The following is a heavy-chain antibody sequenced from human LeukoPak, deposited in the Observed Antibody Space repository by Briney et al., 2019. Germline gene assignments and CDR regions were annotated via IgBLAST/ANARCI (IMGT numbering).Heavy chain of an antibody. Sequence: SETLSLTCSVSGGSISSYYWSRIRQPPGKGLEWIGYIYYSGSTSYNPSLKSRVSISLDTAKNQFSLKLSSVSAADTAVYYCARRTIGYYFDYWGQGTLVTVSS. D-gene: IGHD2/OR15-2a*01. CDR3: ARRTIGYYFDY. J-gene: IGHJ4*02. V-gene: IGHV4-59*08. CDR2: IYYSGST. CDR1: GGSISSYY.